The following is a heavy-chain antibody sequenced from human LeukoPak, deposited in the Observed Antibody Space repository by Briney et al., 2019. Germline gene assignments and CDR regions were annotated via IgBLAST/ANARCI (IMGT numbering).Heavy chain of an antibody. J-gene: IGHJ6*03. CDR2: INSDGSST. CDR3: ARDPYSGGYGDYYYYYMDV. Sequence: PWGSLRLSCAASGFTFSSYWMHWVRQAPGKGLVWVSRINSDGSSTNYADSVKGRFTISRDNAKNSLYLQINSLRAEDTAVYYCARDPYSGGYGDYYYYYMDVWGKGTTVTISS. D-gene: IGHD1-26*01. V-gene: IGHV3-74*01. CDR1: GFTFSSYW.